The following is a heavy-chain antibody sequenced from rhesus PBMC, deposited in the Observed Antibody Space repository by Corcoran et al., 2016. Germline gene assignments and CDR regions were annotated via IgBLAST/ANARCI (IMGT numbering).Heavy chain of an antibody. CDR3: AKDHEGDVDPGFDF. Sequence: EVQLVETGGGLVQPGGSLKLSCAASGFTFSSYGLSWVRQAPGKGLELVSAINSGGGSTDNADSVKGRFTISRTNSKSTLSLQKNSLRAEDTAVYYCAKDHEGDVDPGFDFWGQGLRVTVSS. CDR2: INSGGGST. J-gene: IGHJ3*01. CDR1: GFTFSSYG. V-gene: IGHV3S5*01. D-gene: IGHD5-42*01.